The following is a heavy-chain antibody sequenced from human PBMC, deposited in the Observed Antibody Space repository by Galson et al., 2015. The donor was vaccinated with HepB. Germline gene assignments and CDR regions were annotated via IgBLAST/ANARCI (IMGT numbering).Heavy chain of an antibody. J-gene: IGHJ4*02. CDR3: AREPYHMPPDH. V-gene: IGHV3-7*03. CDR1: EFTFTNYW. D-gene: IGHD1-14*01. CDR2: VKQDGSEK. Sequence: SLRLSCAASEFTFTNYWMTWVRQAPGKGLEWVANVKQDGSEKYYVDSVKGRFTISRDNAKNSLYLQMNSLRVEDTAVYYCAREPYHMPPDHWGQGTLVTVSS.